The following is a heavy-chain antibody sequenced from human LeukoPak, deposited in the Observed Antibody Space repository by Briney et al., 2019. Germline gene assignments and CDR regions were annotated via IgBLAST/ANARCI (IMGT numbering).Heavy chain of an antibody. Sequence: PSETLSLTCTVSGGSISSSSYYWGWIRQPPGKGLEWIGSIYYSGSTYYNPSLKSRVTISVDTSKNQFSLKLSSVTAADTAVYYCARGPMIVDTPLDYWGQGTLVTVSS. CDR2: IYYSGST. V-gene: IGHV4-39*07. D-gene: IGHD3-22*01. J-gene: IGHJ4*02. CDR3: ARGPMIVDTPLDY. CDR1: GGSISSSSYY.